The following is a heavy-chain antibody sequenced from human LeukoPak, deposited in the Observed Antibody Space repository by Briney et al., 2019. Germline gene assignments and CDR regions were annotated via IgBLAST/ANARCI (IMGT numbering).Heavy chain of an antibody. CDR3: ARVGWNYYGSGSYYNQFPHFDY. V-gene: IGHV4-34*01. D-gene: IGHD3-10*01. CDR1: GGSFSGYY. J-gene: IGHJ4*02. CDR2: INHSGST. Sequence: SETLSLTCAVYGGSFSGYYWSWIRQPPGKGLEWIGEINHSGSTNYNPSLKSRVTISVDTSKNQFSLRLSSVTAADTAVYYCARVGWNYYGSGSYYNQFPHFDYWGQGTLVTVSS.